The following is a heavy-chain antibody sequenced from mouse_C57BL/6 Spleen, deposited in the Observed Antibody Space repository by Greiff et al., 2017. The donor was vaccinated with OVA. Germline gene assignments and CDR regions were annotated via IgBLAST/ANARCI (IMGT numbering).Heavy chain of an antibody. CDR3: ARSKDYYGSSKGLYDMDY. CDR1: GYAFSSYW. V-gene: IGHV1-80*01. J-gene: IGHJ4*01. D-gene: IGHD1-1*01. Sequence: QVQLQQSGAELVKPGASVKISCKASGYAFSSYWMNWVKQRPGKGLEWIGQIYPGDGDTNYNGKFKGKATLTADKSSSTAYMQLSSLTSEDSAVYFCARSKDYYGSSKGLYDMDYWGQGTSVTVSS. CDR2: IYPGDGDT.